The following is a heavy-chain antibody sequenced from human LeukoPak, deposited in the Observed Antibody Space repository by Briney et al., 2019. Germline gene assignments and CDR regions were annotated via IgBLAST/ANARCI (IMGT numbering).Heavy chain of an antibody. CDR3: ARDRGELVKAFDI. CDR2: INPNSGGT. J-gene: IGHJ3*02. V-gene: IGHV1-2*04. D-gene: IGHD6-13*01. Sequence: EASVKVSCKASGYTFTGYYMHWVRQAPGQGLEWMEWINPNSGGTNYAQKFQGWVTMTRDTSISTAYMELSRLRSDDTAVYYCARDRGELVKAFDIWGQGTMVTVSS. CDR1: GYTFTGYY.